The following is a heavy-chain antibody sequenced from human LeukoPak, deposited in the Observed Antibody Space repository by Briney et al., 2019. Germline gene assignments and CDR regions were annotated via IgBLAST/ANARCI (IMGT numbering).Heavy chain of an antibody. CDR3: TTDSPSIVVVVAATYYFDY. D-gene: IGHD2-15*01. CDR1: GFTFSSYA. CDR2: ISYDGSNK. Sequence: GGSLRLSCAASGFTFSSYAMHWVRQAPGKGLEWVAVISYDGSNKYYADSVKGRFTISRDNSKNTLYLQMNSLRAEDTAVYYCTTDSPSIVVVVAATYYFDYWGQGTLVTVSS. J-gene: IGHJ4*02. V-gene: IGHV3-30*04.